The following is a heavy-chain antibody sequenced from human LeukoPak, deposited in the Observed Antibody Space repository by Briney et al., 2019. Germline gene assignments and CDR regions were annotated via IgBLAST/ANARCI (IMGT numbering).Heavy chain of an antibody. J-gene: IGHJ4*02. Sequence: SETLSLTCTVSGYSISSGYYWGWIRQPPGKGLEWIGSIYHSGSTYYNPSLKSRVTISVDTSKNQFSPKLSSVTAADTAVYYCAGVQWLASSEYYFDYWGQGTLVTVSS. CDR3: AGVQWLASSEYYFDY. D-gene: IGHD6-19*01. CDR1: GYSISSGYY. V-gene: IGHV4-38-2*02. CDR2: IYHSGST.